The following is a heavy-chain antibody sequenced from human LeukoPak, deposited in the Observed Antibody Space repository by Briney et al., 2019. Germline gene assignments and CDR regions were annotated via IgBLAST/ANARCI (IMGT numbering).Heavy chain of an antibody. CDR1: GGSISRADYY. D-gene: IGHD3-3*01. CDR3: ARGSDFWSGYYYFDY. J-gene: IGHJ4*02. V-gene: IGHV4-30-4*08. CDR2: IYYSGST. Sequence: SQTLSLTCIVSGGSISRADYYWSWIRQPPGKGLEWIGYIYYSGSTYYNPSLKSRATISIDTSKNQFSLKLSSVTAADTAVYYCARGSDFWSGYYYFDYWGQGTLVTVSS.